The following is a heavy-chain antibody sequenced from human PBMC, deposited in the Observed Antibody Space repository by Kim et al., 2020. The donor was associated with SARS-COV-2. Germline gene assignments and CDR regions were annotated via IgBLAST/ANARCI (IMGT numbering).Heavy chain of an antibody. Sequence: GKGRFTISRDNSKNTLYLQMNSLRAEDTAIYYCAGYYYGSGSYYRSIDYWGQGTLVTVSS. V-gene: IGHV3-23*01. J-gene: IGHJ4*02. D-gene: IGHD3-10*01. CDR3: AGYYYGSGSYYRSIDY.